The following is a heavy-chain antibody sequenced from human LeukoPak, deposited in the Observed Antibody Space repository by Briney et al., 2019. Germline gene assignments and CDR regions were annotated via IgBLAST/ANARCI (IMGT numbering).Heavy chain of an antibody. CDR3: SGAILTGYYPHLDY. Sequence: ASVKVSCXASGYTLTSYYMHWVRQAPGQGLEWMGIINPSGGSTSYAQKFQGRVTMTRDTSTSTVYMELSSLRSEDTAVYYCSGAILTGYYPHLDYWGQGTLVTVSS. J-gene: IGHJ4*02. CDR1: GYTLTSYY. D-gene: IGHD3-9*01. V-gene: IGHV1-46*01. CDR2: INPSGGST.